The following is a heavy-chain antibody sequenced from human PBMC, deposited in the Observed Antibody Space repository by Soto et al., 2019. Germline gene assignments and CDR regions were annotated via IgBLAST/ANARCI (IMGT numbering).Heavy chain of an antibody. J-gene: IGHJ6*03. Sequence: QVQLVQSGAEVKKPGASVKVSCKASGYNFTTYDINWVRQATGQGLEWMGWMNPNSGNTGSTQKFQGRVTMTRDTSISTAYMELSSLTSEDTAVYYCARRLSTRNFYYDMDVWGKGTTVTVSS. CDR2: MNPNSGNT. CDR3: ARRLSTRNFYYDMDV. D-gene: IGHD3-10*01. CDR1: GYNFTTYD. V-gene: IGHV1-8*01.